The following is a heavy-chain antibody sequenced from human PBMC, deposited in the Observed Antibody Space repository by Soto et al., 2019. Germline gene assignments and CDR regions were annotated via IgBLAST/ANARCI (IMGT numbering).Heavy chain of an antibody. CDR1: GFSLTDTGAT. CDR3: AHSHFEILTGAFDS. D-gene: IGHD3-9*01. CDR2: IYWYDDK. J-gene: IGHJ5*01. Sequence: QITLKESGPTLVQPTQTLTLTCTFSGFSLTDTGATVGWNRQAPGKGLEWLALIYWYDDKRYNPSLKNRLTIAKDTSRNQVILTLSSVGPVDTATYYCAHSHFEILTGAFDSWGPGTLVTVSS. V-gene: IGHV2-5*01.